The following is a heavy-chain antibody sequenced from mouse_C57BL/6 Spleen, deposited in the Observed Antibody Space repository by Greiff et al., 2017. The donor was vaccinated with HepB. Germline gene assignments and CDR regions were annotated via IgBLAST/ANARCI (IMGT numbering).Heavy chain of an antibody. D-gene: IGHD4-1*01. CDR3: TREGTGTRAWFAY. CDR2: IDPETGGT. CDR1: GYTFTDYE. J-gene: IGHJ3*01. V-gene: IGHV1-15*01. Sequence: VQLQQSGAELVRPGASVTLSCKASGYTFTDYEMHWVKQTPVHGLEWIGAIDPETGGTAYNQKFKGKAILTADKSSSTAYMELRSLTSEDSAVYYCTREGTGTRAWFAYWGQGTLVTVSA.